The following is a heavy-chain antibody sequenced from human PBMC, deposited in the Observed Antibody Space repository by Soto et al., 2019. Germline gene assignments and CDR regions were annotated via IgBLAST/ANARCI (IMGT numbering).Heavy chain of an antibody. J-gene: IGHJ5*02. Sequence: SETLSLTCTVSGGSISSSSYYWGWIRQPPGKGLEWIGSIYYSGSTYYNPSLKSRVTISVDTSKNQFSLKLSSVTAADTAVYYCARHEDDYDILTGFRVSWFDPWGQGTLVTVSS. CDR3: ARHEDDYDILTGFRVSWFDP. CDR2: IYYSGST. CDR1: GGSISSSSYY. V-gene: IGHV4-39*01. D-gene: IGHD3-9*01.